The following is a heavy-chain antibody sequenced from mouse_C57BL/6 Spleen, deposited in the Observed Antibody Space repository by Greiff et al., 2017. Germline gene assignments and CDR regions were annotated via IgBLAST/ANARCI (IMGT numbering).Heavy chain of an antibody. CDR2: IDPDTGGT. CDR3: TDYYDYDGAWFSY. V-gene: IGHV1-15*01. Sequence: VQLQQSGAELVRPGASVTLSCKASGYTFTDYEMHWVKQTPVHGLEWIGAIDPDTGGTAYNQKFKGKAILTADKSSSTADMELRSLTSEDSAVYYCTDYYDYDGAWFSYWGTVTLVTVAT. J-gene: IGHJ3*01. D-gene: IGHD2-4*01. CDR1: GYTFTDYE.